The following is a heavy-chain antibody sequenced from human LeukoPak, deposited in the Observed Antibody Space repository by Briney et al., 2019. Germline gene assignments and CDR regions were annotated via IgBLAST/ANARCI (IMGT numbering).Heavy chain of an antibody. CDR1: GFTFSSYA. CDR2: ISGSGGST. CDR3: AKLHSSGINAFDY. J-gene: IGHJ4*02. Sequence: GGSLRLSCAASGFTFSSYAMSWVRQAPGKGLEWVSAISGSGGSTYYADSVKGRFTISRDNSKSTLYLQMNSLRAEDTAVYYCAKLHSSGINAFDYWGQGTLVTVSS. V-gene: IGHV3-23*01. D-gene: IGHD6-19*01.